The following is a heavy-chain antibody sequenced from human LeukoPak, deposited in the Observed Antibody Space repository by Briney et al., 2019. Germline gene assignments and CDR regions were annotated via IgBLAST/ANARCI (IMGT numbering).Heavy chain of an antibody. Sequence: TGGSLRLSCAASGFTFSSYALSWVRQAPGKGLEWVSGITDSGTGTYYADSVKGRFTISRDNSKNTVYLQMGSLRAEDTAIYYCARVTRRGDSSGFYSDYWYFDVWGRGALVTVSS. D-gene: IGHD3-22*01. CDR2: ITDSGTGT. J-gene: IGHJ2*01. V-gene: IGHV3-23*01. CDR3: ARVTRRGDSSGFYSDYWYFDV. CDR1: GFTFSSYA.